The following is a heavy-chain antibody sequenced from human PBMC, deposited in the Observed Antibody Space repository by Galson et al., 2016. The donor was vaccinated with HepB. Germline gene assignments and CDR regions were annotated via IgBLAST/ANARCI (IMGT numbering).Heavy chain of an antibody. V-gene: IGHV3-30*18. CDR2: DSMDGRRK. J-gene: IGHJ4*02. D-gene: IGHD2/OR15-2a*01. Sequence: SLRLSCAASGFTFSNYGMHWVRQAPGKGLEWVAADSMDGRRKFYADSVKGRFTISRDNSNNTLFLQMSSLRADDTAVYYCAKRHEYCPAVGCSVDYWGQGTLVSVSS. CDR3: AKRHEYCPAVGCSVDY. CDR1: GFTFSNYG.